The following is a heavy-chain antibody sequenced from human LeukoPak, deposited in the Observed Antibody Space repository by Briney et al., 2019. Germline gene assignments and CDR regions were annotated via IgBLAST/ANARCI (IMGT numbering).Heavy chain of an antibody. D-gene: IGHD4-11*01. Sequence: GGSLRLSCAASGFTISSYTMHWVRQAPGKGLEWVAVISYDGSNKYYADSVKGRFTISRDNSKNTLYLQMNSLRAEDTAVYYCAKDYSNYGPEYFQHWGQGTLVTVSS. CDR2: ISYDGSNK. CDR3: AKDYSNYGPEYFQH. CDR1: GFTISSYT. J-gene: IGHJ1*01. V-gene: IGHV3-30-3*02.